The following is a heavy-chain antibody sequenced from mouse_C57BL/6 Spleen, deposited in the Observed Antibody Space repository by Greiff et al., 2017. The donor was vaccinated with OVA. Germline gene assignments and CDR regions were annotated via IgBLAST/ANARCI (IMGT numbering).Heavy chain of an antibody. J-gene: IGHJ2*01. CDR1: GYTFTDHT. CDR2: IYPRDGST. Sequence: VQRVESDAELVKPGASVKISCKVSGYTFTDHTIHWMKQRPEQGLEWIGYIYPRDGSTKYNEKFKGKATLTADKSSSTAYMQLNSLTSEDSAVYFCARSFDYYGSSPYYFDYWGQGTTLTVSS. CDR3: ARSFDYYGSSPYYFDY. D-gene: IGHD1-1*01. V-gene: IGHV1-78*01.